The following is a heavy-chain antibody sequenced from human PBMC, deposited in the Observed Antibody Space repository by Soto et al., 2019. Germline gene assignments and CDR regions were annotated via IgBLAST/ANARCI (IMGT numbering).Heavy chain of an antibody. D-gene: IGHD6-6*01. Sequence: SETLSLTCTVSGGSISSSSYYWGWIRQPPGKGLEWIGSIYYSGSTYYNPSLKSRVTISVDTSKNQFSLKLSSVTAADTAVYYCAGQGSSIAARPHYFDYWGQGTLVTVSS. CDR2: IYYSGST. V-gene: IGHV4-39*01. CDR1: GGSISSSSYY. J-gene: IGHJ4*02. CDR3: AGQGSSIAARPHYFDY.